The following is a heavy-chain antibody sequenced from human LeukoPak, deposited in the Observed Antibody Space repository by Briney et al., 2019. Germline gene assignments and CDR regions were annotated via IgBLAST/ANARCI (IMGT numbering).Heavy chain of an antibody. D-gene: IGHD4-23*01. CDR1: GFTFSSYS. J-gene: IGHJ4*02. CDR3: ARDHFVGGHDY. Sequence: PGGSLRLSCAASGFTFSSYSMNWVHQAPGKGLEWVSYISSSSTIYYADSVKGRFTISRDNAKNSLYLQMNSLRDEDTAVYYCARDHFVGGHDYWGQGTLVTVSS. CDR2: ISSSSTI. V-gene: IGHV3-48*02.